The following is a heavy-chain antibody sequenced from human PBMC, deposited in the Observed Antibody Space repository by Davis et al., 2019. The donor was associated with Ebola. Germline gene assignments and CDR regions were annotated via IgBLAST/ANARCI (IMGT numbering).Heavy chain of an antibody. J-gene: IGHJ4*02. CDR1: GFTFDDYG. D-gene: IGHD3-22*01. CDR3: ARAATYYYNSSASFYFDY. Sequence: GGSLRLSCAASGFTFDDYGMSWVRQAPGKGLAWVSGINWNGGGTGYADSVKGRFTIFGDNAKNSLYLQMNSLRAEDTAFYYCARAATYYYNSSASFYFDYWGQGTLVTVSS. V-gene: IGHV3-20*04. CDR2: INWNGGGT.